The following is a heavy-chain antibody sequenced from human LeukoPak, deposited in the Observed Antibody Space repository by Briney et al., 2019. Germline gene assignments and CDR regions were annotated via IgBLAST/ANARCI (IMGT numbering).Heavy chain of an antibody. CDR2: INHSGST. J-gene: IGHJ4*02. D-gene: IGHD5-24*01. CDR1: GGSISSYY. V-gene: IGHV4-34*01. Sequence: SETLSLTCTVSGGSISSYYWSWIRQPPGKGLEWIGEINHSGSTNYNPSLKSRVTISVDTSKNQFSLKLSSVTAADTAVYYCARGLQEMATFKGFNYWGQGTRVSVSS. CDR3: ARGLQEMATFKGFNY.